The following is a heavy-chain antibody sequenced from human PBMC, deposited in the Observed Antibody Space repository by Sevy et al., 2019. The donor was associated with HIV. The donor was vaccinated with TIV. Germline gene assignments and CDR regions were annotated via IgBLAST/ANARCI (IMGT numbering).Heavy chain of an antibody. Sequence: GGSLRLSCAASGFTFSSYGMHWVRQAPGKGLEWVAFIGYDGSNKYYADSVKGRFTISRDNSKNTLYLQMNSLRAEDTAVYYCAKVLNGNYYYYGMDVWGQGTTVTVSS. V-gene: IGHV3-30*02. D-gene: IGHD1-26*01. CDR1: GFTFSSYG. CDR3: AKVLNGNYYYYGMDV. CDR2: IGYDGSNK. J-gene: IGHJ6*02.